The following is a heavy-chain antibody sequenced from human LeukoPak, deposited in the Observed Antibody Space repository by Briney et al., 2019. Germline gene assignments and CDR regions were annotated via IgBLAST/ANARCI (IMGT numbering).Heavy chain of an antibody. Sequence: ASVKVSCKASGGTFSSYTISWVRQAPGQGLEWMGRIIPIFGTTNYAQKFQGRVTITTDESTSTAYMELTSLRSEDTAVYYCASGSYLPFDIWGQGTMVTVSS. CDR1: GGTFSSYT. CDR2: IIPIFGTT. J-gene: IGHJ3*02. V-gene: IGHV1-69*05. CDR3: ASGSYLPFDI. D-gene: IGHD1-26*01.